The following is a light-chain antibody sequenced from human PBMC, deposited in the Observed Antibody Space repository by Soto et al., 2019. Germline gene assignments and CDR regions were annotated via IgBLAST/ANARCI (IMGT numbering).Light chain of an antibody. CDR3: LSADSSGTYGDVV. CDR2: KDS. CDR1: ALPKKY. V-gene: IGLV3-16*01. Sequence: SYELTQPPSVSVSLGQMARITCSGEALPKKYAYWYQQKPGQFPVLVIYKDSERPSGIPERFSGSSSGTIVTLTISGVQAEDEADYYCLSADSSGTYGDVVFGGGTQLTVL. J-gene: IGLJ2*01.